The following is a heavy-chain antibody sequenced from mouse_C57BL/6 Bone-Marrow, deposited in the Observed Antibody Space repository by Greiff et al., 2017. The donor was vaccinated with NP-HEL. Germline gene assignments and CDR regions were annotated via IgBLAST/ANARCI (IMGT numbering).Heavy chain of an antibody. CDR1: GFTFSSYG. J-gene: IGHJ2*01. CDR3: ARHVTTVFDY. Sequence: DVQLVESGGDLVKPGGSLKLSCAASGFTFSSYGMSWVRQTPDKRLEWVATISSGGSYTYYPDSVKGRFTISRDNAKNTLYLQMSSLKSEDTAMYYCARHVTTVFDYWGQGTTLTVSS. D-gene: IGHD1-1*01. V-gene: IGHV5-6*01. CDR2: ISSGGSYT.